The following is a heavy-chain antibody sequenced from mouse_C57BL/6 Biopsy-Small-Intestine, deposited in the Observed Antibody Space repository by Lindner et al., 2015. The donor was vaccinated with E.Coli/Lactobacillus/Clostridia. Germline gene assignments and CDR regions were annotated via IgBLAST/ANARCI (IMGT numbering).Heavy chain of an antibody. CDR3: ASDDGYYVWFAY. V-gene: IGHV1-54*01. D-gene: IGHD2-3*01. J-gene: IGHJ3*01. CDR2: INPGSGGT. CDR1: GYAFTNYL. Sequence: VQLQESGAELVRPGTSVKVSCKASGYAFTNYLIEWVKQRPGQGLEWIGVINPGSGGTNYNEKFKGKATLTADKSSSTAYMQLSSLTSEDSAVYFCASDDGYYVWFAYWGQGTLVTVSA.